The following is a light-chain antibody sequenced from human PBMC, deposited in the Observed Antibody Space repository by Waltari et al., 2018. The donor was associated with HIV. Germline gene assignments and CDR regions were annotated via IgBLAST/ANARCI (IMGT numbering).Light chain of an antibody. J-gene: IGKJ3*01. CDR3: QHRNNWAV. Sequence: EIVLTQSPATLYLSPGERDTLSCRASESVSNYLAWYQQKPGQAPRLLIYGAFNRATGIPARFSASGSGTDFTLTISSLEPEDFAVYYCQHRNNWAVFGPGTKVDI. CDR2: GAF. CDR1: ESVSNY. V-gene: IGKV3-11*01.